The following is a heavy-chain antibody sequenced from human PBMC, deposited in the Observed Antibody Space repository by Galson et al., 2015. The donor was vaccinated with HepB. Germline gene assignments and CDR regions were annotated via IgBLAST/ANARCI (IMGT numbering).Heavy chain of an antibody. D-gene: IGHD3/OR15-3a*01. V-gene: IGHV5-51*01. CDR2: IYPGDSNT. CDR3: AKSGDDFEFDY. J-gene: IGHJ4*02. Sequence: MGIIYPGDSNTRYSPSFQGQVTISTNESINTAYLQWSSLKASDTAMYYCAKSGDDFEFDYWGQGTLITVSS.